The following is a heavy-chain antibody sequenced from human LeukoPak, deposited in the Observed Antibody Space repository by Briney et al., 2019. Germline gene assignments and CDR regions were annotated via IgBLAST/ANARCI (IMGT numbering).Heavy chain of an antibody. V-gene: IGHV1-46*01. J-gene: IGHJ4*02. D-gene: IGHD5-12*01. Sequence: GASVKVSCKASGYTFTSYYMHWVRQAPGQGLEWMGIINPSGGSTSYAQKFQGRVTMTRDTSTSTVYMELSSLRSEDTAVYYCARDADVDIVATIQTPFDYWGQGTLVTVSS. CDR2: INPSGGST. CDR3: ARDADVDIVATIQTPFDY. CDR1: GYTFTSYY.